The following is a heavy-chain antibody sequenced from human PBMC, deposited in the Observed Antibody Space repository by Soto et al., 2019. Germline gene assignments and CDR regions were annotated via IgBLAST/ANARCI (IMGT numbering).Heavy chain of an antibody. Sequence: GGSLRLSCAASGFTVSSNYMSWVRQAPGKGLEWVSVIYSGGSTYYADSVKGRFTISRHNSKNTLYFQMNSLRAEDTAVYYCASRGLDYGDAHAFDIWGQGTMVTVSS. CDR3: ASRGLDYGDAHAFDI. J-gene: IGHJ3*02. V-gene: IGHV3-53*04. D-gene: IGHD4-17*01. CDR2: IYSGGST. CDR1: GFTVSSNY.